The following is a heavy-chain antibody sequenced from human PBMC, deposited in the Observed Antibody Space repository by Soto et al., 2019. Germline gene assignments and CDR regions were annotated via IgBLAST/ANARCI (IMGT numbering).Heavy chain of an antibody. CDR3: ARGVNYDILEGTGDYYYYGMDV. J-gene: IGHJ6*02. CDR2: ISAYNGNT. Sequence: ASVKVSCKASGYTFTSYGISWVRQAPGQGLEWMGWISAYNGNTNYAQKLQGRVTMTTDTSTSTAYMELRSLRSDDTAVYYCARGVNYDILEGTGDYYYYGMDVWGQGPMVTVS. CDR1: GYTFTSYG. D-gene: IGHD3-9*01. V-gene: IGHV1-18*01.